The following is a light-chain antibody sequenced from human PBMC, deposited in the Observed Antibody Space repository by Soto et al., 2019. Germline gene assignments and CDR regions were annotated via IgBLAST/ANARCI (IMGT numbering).Light chain of an antibody. CDR3: HQYLTNSWT. V-gene: IGKV4-1*01. CDR2: WAS. J-gene: IGKJ1*01. Sequence: DIVMTQSPLPLPVTPGEPASISCKSSQSVLYSSNNKNYLAWYQQKPGQSPKLLIYWASFRESGVPDRFSGSGSGTDFTLTISNLQAEDVAVYYCHQYLTNSWTFGQGTKVDIK. CDR1: QSVLYSSNNKNY.